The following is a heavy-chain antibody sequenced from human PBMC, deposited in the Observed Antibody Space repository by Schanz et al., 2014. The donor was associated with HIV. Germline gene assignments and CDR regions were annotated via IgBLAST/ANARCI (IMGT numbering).Heavy chain of an antibody. J-gene: IGHJ4*02. D-gene: IGHD2-2*01. Sequence: EVQLVESGGGLVQPGRSLRLSCAASGFIFDDYAMHWARQAPGKGLEWVSGISWNSVSIGYADSVKGRFTISRDNAKNSLYMQMNSLRGDDTALYYCARRRADQKTFDYWGQGALVTVSS. CDR2: ISWNSVSI. V-gene: IGHV3-9*01. CDR3: ARRRADQKTFDY. CDR1: GFIFDDYA.